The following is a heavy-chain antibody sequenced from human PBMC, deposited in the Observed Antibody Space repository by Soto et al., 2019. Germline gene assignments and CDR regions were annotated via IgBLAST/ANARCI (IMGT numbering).Heavy chain of an antibody. Sequence: EVQLVESGGGLVQPGGSLRLSCAASGFTVSSNYMSWVRQAPGKGLEWVSVIYSGGSTYYADSVKGRFTISRHNSKNTLYLQMNSLRAEDTAVYYCARFWVRIAADGRGAFDIWGQGTMVTVSS. V-gene: IGHV3-53*04. CDR3: ARFWVRIAADGRGAFDI. CDR2: IYSGGST. J-gene: IGHJ3*02. D-gene: IGHD6-13*01. CDR1: GFTVSSNY.